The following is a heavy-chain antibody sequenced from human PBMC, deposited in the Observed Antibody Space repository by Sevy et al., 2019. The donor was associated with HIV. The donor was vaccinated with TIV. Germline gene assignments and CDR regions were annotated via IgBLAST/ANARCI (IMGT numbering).Heavy chain of an antibody. V-gene: IGHV4-59*01. CDR3: ARDDRSDGDYYYYGMDV. CDR2: IYYSGST. J-gene: IGHJ6*02. Sequence: SETRSLTCTVSGGSISSYYWSWIRQPPGKGLEWIGYIYYSGSTNYNPSLKSRVTISVDTSKNQFSLKLSSVTAADTAVYYCARDDRSDGDYYYYGMDVWGQGTTVTVSS. D-gene: IGHD4-17*01. CDR1: GGSISSYY.